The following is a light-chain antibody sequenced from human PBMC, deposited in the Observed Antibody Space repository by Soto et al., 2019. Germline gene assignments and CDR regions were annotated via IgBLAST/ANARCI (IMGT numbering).Light chain of an antibody. J-gene: IGKJ1*01. V-gene: IGKV1-39*01. CDR3: QQSYSSPPT. CDR2: AAS. Sequence: DIQMTQSPSSLSASVEDRVIITCRASQSISNHLNWYQQKPGKAPKLLIFAASSLQSGVPSRLSGSRSGPDFTLTISSLQPEDFATYYCQQSYSSPPTFGQGTKVDIX. CDR1: QSISNH.